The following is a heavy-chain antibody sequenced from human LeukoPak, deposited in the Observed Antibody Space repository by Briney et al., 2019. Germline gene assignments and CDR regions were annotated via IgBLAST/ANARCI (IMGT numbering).Heavy chain of an antibody. D-gene: IGHD6-25*01. CDR2: IKPDGSET. V-gene: IGHV3-7*04. J-gene: IGHJ4*02. CDR3: ARGSSGSFDY. Sequence: GGSLRLSCAATGFTFSSYWMIWVRQAPGKGLEWVANIKPDGSETSYVDSVKGRFTISRDNAKNSLYLQMNSLRAEDTALYYCARGSSGSFDYWGQETLVTVSS. CDR1: GFTFSSYW.